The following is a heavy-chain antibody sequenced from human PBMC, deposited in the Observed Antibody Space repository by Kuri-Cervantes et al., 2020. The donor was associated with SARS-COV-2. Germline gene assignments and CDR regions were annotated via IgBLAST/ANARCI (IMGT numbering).Heavy chain of an antibody. CDR1: GFTFSSYS. J-gene: IGHJ4*02. CDR3: ARARVGVFDF. CDR2: ISSSSTI. V-gene: IGHV3-48*01. Sequence: GGSLRLSCAASGFTFSSYSMNWVRQAPGKGLEWVSYISSSSTIYYADSVKGRFTISRDNSKNTLYLQMNSLRAEDTAVFYCARARVGVFDFWGQGALVTVSS. D-gene: IGHD2-21*01.